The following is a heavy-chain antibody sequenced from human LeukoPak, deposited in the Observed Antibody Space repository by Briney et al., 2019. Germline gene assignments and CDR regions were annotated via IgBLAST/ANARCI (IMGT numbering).Heavy chain of an antibody. D-gene: IGHD5-24*01. J-gene: IGHJ4*02. V-gene: IGHV4-4*02. CDR2: IYHRGST. Sequence: PSGTLSLTCAVSGGSISTSDWWSWVRQSPWKGLEWIGEIYHRGSTNYNPSLKSRVAISVDKSKNQFSLKLSSVTAADTAVYYCARHDYKERDGYNSRGQGTLVTVSS. CDR3: ARHDYKERDGYNS. CDR1: GGSISTSDW.